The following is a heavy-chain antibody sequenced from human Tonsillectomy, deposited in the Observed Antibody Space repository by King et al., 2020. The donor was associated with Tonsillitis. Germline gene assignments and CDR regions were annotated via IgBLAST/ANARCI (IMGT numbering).Heavy chain of an antibody. CDR2: ISSNGGST. Sequence: VQLVESGGGLVQPGGSLRLSCSASGFTFSSYAVFWVSQPPAKGLEYVSGISSNGGSTYYADSVKGRFTISRDNSNNTLYLQMSSLRVEDTAVYYCVKYAVLWGQGTLVTVSS. CDR3: VKYAVL. J-gene: IGHJ4*02. D-gene: IGHD2/OR15-2a*01. V-gene: IGHV3-64D*06. CDR1: GFTFSSYA.